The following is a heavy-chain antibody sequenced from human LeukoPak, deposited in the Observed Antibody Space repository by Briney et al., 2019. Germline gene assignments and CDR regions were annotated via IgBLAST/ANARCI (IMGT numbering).Heavy chain of an antibody. Sequence: ASETLSLTCAVYGGSFSGYYWSWIRQPPGKGLEWTGEINHSGSTNYNPSLKSRVTISVDKSKNQFSLKLSSVTAADTAVYYCARQSTAVALDAFDIWGQGTMVTVSS. CDR2: INHSGST. D-gene: IGHD6-19*01. J-gene: IGHJ3*02. CDR1: GGSFSGYY. CDR3: ARQSTAVALDAFDI. V-gene: IGHV4-34*01.